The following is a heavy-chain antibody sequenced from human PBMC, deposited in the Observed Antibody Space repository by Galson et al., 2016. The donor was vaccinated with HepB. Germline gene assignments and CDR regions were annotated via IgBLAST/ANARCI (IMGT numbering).Heavy chain of an antibody. J-gene: IGHJ4*02. CDR2: IDPSDSYT. V-gene: IGHV5-10-1*01. CDR3: ARHRYYYDSSGYYYALGY. D-gene: IGHD3-22*01. CDR1: GYSFTSYW. Sequence: QSGAAVKKPGESLRISCKGSGYSFTSYWISWVRQMPGKGLEWMGRIDPSDSYTNYSPSFQGHVTISADKSISTAYLQWSSLKASDTAMYYCARHRYYYDSSGYYYALGYWGQGTLVTVSS.